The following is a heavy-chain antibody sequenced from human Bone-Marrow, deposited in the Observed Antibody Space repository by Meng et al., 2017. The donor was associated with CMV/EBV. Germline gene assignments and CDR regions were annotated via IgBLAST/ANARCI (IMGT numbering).Heavy chain of an antibody. V-gene: IGHV3-48*03. Sequence: LSLTCAASGFTFSSYEMNWVRQAPGKGLEWVSYISSSGSTIYYADSVKGRFTISRDNAKNSLYLQMNSLRAEDTAVYYCARGGRYSYGYPKVWGQGTLVTVSS. CDR2: ISSSGSTI. CDR1: GFTFSSYE. CDR3: ARGGRYSYGYPKV. J-gene: IGHJ4*02. D-gene: IGHD5-18*01.